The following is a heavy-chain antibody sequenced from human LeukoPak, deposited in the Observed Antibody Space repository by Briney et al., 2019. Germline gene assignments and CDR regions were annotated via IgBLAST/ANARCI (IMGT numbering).Heavy chain of an antibody. J-gene: IGHJ5*02. V-gene: IGHV3-21*01. CDR3: ATDLIHYYASGAKT. D-gene: IGHD3-10*01. CDR1: GFSFSSYS. Sequence: GGSLRLSCAASGFSFSSYSMNWVRQAPGKGLEWVSSITTSSSYIYYADSVKGRFTISRDNAKNSLFLQMSSLRAEDTAVYYCATDLIHYYASGAKTWGQGTLVTVSS. CDR2: ITTSSSYI.